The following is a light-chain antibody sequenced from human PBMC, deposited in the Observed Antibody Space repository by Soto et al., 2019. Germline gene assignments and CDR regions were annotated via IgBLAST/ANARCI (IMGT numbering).Light chain of an antibody. CDR2: DAS. Sequence: EIVLTQSPATLSLSPGERATLSCRASQSVSNSLAWYQQKPGQAPRLLIYDASNRATGIPARFSGSVSGTDFTLTISSLESEDFAVYYCQQRSNRPLLWTFGGGTKVEIK. CDR1: QSVSNS. CDR3: QQRSNRPLLWT. V-gene: IGKV3-11*01. J-gene: IGKJ4*01.